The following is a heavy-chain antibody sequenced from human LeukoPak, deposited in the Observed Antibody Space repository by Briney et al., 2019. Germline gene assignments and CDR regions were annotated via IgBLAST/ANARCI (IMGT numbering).Heavy chain of an antibody. D-gene: IGHD3-3*01. Sequence: GASVKVSCKASGGTFSSYAISWVRQAPGQGLEWMGRIIPILGIANYAQKFQGRVTITADKSTSTAYMELSSLRSEDTAVYYCAREQFNTTTIYWFDPWGQGTLVTVSS. V-gene: IGHV1-69*04. CDR3: AREQFNTTTIYWFDP. J-gene: IGHJ5*02. CDR2: IIPILGIA. CDR1: GGTFSSYA.